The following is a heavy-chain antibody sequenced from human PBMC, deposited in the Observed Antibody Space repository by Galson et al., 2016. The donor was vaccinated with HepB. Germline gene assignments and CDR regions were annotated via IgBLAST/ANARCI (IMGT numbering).Heavy chain of an antibody. D-gene: IGHD2-15*01. CDR3: ARPLPNVGYGMDV. Sequence: SLRLSCAASGFTVSTNYMSWVRQAPGKGLEWVSVIYGGGSTTYADYVKGRFTISRHNSKHTLYLQMNSLRTEDTAVYYCARPLPNVGYGMDVWGQGTTVTVSS. CDR2: IYGGGST. J-gene: IGHJ6*02. CDR1: GFTVSTNY. V-gene: IGHV3-53*04.